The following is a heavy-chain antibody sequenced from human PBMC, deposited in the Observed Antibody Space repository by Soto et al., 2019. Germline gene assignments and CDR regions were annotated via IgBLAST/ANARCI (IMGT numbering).Heavy chain of an antibody. CDR3: AKDRHYPRDYFHY. V-gene: IGHV3-23*01. CDR1: GFTFSSSA. CDR2: VSANGQGI. Sequence: GESLKISCAASGFTFSSSAISWVRQATGKGLEWVSAVSANGQGIYYADSVRGRFTISRDNSKNTVFLHMDSLSAEDTAVYYCAKDRHYPRDYFHYWGQGTLVTVSS. J-gene: IGHJ4*02. D-gene: IGHD3-10*01.